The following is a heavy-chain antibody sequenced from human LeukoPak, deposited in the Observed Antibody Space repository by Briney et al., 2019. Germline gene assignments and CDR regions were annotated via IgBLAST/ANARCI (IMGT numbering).Heavy chain of an antibody. CDR3: AKLLYWYVDL. Sequence: PGGSLRLSCAASGLTFNNYGMHWVRQAPGKGLEWVAFIRYDGSNKYYADSVKGRFTISRGNSKNTLYLQMNSLRAEDTAVYYCAKLLYWYVDLWGRGTLVTVSS. CDR1: GLTFNNYG. CDR2: IRYDGSNK. J-gene: IGHJ2*01. D-gene: IGHD2-15*01. V-gene: IGHV3-30*02.